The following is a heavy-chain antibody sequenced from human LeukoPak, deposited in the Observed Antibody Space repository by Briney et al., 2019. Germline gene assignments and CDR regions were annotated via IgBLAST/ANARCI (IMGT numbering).Heavy chain of an antibody. V-gene: IGHV3-48*03. CDR2: ISTRSTT. D-gene: IGHD3-10*01. CDR3: AKDRGVWAFDI. J-gene: IGHJ3*02. CDR1: GFTFSGYE. Sequence: PGGSLRLSCEASGFTFSGYEMNWVRQAPGKGLEWLSYISTRSTTYYADSVKGRFTISRDNSKNTLDLQMNSLRAEDTAVYYCAKDRGVWAFDIWGQGTMVTVSS.